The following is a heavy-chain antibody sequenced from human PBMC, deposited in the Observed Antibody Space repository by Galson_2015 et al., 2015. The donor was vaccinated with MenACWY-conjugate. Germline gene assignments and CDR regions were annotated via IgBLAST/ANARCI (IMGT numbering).Heavy chain of an antibody. D-gene: IGHD5-18*01. CDR1: GFTLSSYV. J-gene: IGHJ4*02. CDR3: AKGGGRQIWDFDC. Sequence: LRLSCAASGFTLSSYVMSWVRRAPGKGLEWVSGISGGGGNTYYSDSVKGRFTISRGNSKNTLYLQMNSLRAEDAAVYYCAKGGGRQIWDFDCWGQGTLVTVSS. V-gene: IGHV3-23*01. CDR2: ISGGGGNT.